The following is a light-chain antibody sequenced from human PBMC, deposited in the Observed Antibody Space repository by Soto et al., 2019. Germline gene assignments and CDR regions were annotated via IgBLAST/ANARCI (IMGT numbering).Light chain of an antibody. V-gene: IGKV3-20*01. CDR3: QQYVSSDT. CDR1: QSVSNNY. Sequence: IVLPRSPGPLSLSPGGRATLSCRASQSVSNNYLAWYQQKPGQAPRLLIYGASNRATGIPDRFSGSGSGTDFTLTISRLEPEDIAVYYCQQYVSSDTFAQGAKVDI. J-gene: IGKJ1*01. CDR2: GAS.